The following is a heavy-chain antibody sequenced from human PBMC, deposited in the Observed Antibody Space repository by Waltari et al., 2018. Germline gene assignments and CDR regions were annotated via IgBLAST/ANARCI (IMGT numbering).Heavy chain of an antibody. V-gene: IGHV4-59*01. D-gene: IGHD3-3*02. J-gene: IGHJ6*02. Sequence: QVQLQESGPGLVTPSETLSLTCSVSGASISLYFWTWVRQSPGKGLEWIGSMYDGVATMYNPSLESRVSMSVDTSKSHFTLKLASVTAADTGMYFCARSISAKGRGLDVWGQGTTVIVSS. CDR3: ARSISAKGRGLDV. CDR1: GASISLYF. CDR2: MYDGVAT.